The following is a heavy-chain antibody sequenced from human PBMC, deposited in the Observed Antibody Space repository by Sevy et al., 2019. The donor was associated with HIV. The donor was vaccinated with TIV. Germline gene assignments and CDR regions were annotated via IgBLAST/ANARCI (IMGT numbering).Heavy chain of an antibody. CDR3: ARSLGNYYGSGTYQEDWFDP. Sequence: GGSLRLSCAASGFTFSIYTMNWVRQAPGKGLEWVSSISSSSSYIYHTDSVKGRFSISRDNAKNALFLQMNSLRAEDTAVYYCARSLGNYYGSGTYQEDWFDPWGQGTLVTVSS. V-gene: IGHV3-21*01. CDR2: ISSSSSYI. J-gene: IGHJ5*02. CDR1: GFTFSIYT. D-gene: IGHD3-10*01.